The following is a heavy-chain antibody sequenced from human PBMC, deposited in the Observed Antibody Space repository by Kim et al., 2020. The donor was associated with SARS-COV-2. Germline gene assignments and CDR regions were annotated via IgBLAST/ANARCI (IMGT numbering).Heavy chain of an antibody. V-gene: IGHV3-7*01. CDR1: GFTFSSYW. D-gene: IGHD3-22*01. J-gene: IGHJ1*01. CDR2: IKQDGSEK. Sequence: GGSLRLSCAASGFTFSSYWMSWVRQAPGKGLEWVANIKQDGSEKYYVDSVKGRFTISRDNAKNSLYLQMNSLRAEDTAVYYCAREDYYDSSGSVFSASQHWGQGTLVTVSS. CDR3: AREDYYDSSGSVFSASQH.